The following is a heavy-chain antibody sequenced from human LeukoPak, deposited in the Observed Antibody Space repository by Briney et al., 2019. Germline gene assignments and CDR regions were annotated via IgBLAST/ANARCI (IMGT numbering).Heavy chain of an antibody. CDR1: GYSFTSYW. Sequence: GESLKISCKGSGYSFTSYWIGWVRQMPGKGPEWMGIIYPGDSDTRYSPSFQGQVTISADKSISTAYLQWSSLKASDTAMYYCARRIAVAGTVNAFDIWGQGTMVTVSS. D-gene: IGHD6-19*01. CDR3: ARRIAVAGTVNAFDI. V-gene: IGHV5-51*01. CDR2: IYPGDSDT. J-gene: IGHJ3*02.